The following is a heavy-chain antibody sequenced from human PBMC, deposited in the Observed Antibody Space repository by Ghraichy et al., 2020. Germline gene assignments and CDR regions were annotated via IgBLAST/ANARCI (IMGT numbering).Heavy chain of an antibody. CDR3: ARVELWFGEPGAFDI. J-gene: IGHJ3*02. D-gene: IGHD3-10*01. CDR2: IYHSGST. Sequence: SETLSLTCTVSGYSISSGYYWGWIRQPPGKGLEWIGSIYHSGSTYYNPSLKSRVTISVDTSKNQFSLKLSSVTAADTAVYYCARVELWFGEPGAFDIWGQGTMVTVSS. CDR1: GYSISSGYY. V-gene: IGHV4-38-2*02.